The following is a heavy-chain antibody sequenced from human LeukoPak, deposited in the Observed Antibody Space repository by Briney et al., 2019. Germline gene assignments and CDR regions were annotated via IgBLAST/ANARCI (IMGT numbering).Heavy chain of an antibody. CDR2: INPNSGGT. CDR1: GYTFTGYY. D-gene: IGHD6-6*01. CDR3: ATRPLRVYSSSSFTANWFDP. Sequence: GASVKVSCKASGYTFTGYYMHWVRQAPGQGLEWMGWINPNSGGTNYAQKFQGRVTMTRDTSISTAYMELSSLRSEDTAVYYCATRPLRVYSSSSFTANWFDPWGQGTLVTVSS. J-gene: IGHJ5*02. V-gene: IGHV1-2*02.